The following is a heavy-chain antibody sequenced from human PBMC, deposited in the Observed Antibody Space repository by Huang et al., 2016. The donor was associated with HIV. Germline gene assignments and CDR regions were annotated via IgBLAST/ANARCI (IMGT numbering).Heavy chain of an antibody. CDR3: VRAREKGYDFWSGYRY. CDR2: IESDGSIT. D-gene: IGHD3-3*01. Sequence: EVELAESGGGSVRPGQSLRLSCVGSGFIFSDYWMHWVRQIPGKGLMWVARIESDGSITSYADSVKGRFTIYRDNARNTVYLQMSSLRVDDTAVYYCVRAREKGYDFWSGYRYWGQGAQVTVSS. J-gene: IGHJ4*01. CDR1: GFIFSDYW. V-gene: IGHV3-74*02.